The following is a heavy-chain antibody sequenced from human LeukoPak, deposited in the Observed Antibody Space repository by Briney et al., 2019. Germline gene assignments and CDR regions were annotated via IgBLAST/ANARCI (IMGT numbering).Heavy chain of an antibody. CDR2: ISGSGGST. V-gene: IGHV3-23*01. CDR1: GFTFSSYA. D-gene: IGHD2-15*01. Sequence: PGGSLRLSCAASGFTFSSYAMSWVRQAPGKGLEWVSAISGSGGSTYYADSVKGRFTISRGNSKNTLYLQMNSLRAEDTAVYYCAKHSGGSCYSSFDYWGQGTLVSVSS. J-gene: IGHJ4*02. CDR3: AKHSGGSCYSSFDY.